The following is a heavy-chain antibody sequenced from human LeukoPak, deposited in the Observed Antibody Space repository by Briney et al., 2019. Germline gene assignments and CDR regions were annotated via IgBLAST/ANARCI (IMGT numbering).Heavy chain of an antibody. V-gene: IGHV3-33*03. CDR3: TIKGGYDMDV. D-gene: IGHD1-26*01. J-gene: IGHJ6*02. CDR2: IQNDASTE. Sequence: GGSLRLSCAASGFIFSHYGMHWVRQAPGKGLEWVAVIQNDASTENFADSVKGRFTISRDNAKNSLYLQMNSLRAEDTAVYYCTIKGGYDMDVWGQGTTVTVSS. CDR1: GFIFSHYG.